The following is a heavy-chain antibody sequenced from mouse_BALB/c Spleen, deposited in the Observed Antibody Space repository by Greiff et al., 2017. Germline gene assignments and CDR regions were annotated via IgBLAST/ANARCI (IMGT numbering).Heavy chain of an antibody. J-gene: IGHJ3*01. CDR1: GYTFTSYW. V-gene: IGHV1-5*01. CDR2: IYPGNSDT. D-gene: IGHD2-1*01. Sequence: VHVKQSGTVLARPGASVKMSCKASGYTFTSYWMHWVKQRPGQGLEWIGAIYPGNSDTSYNQKFKGKAKLTAVTSTSTAYMELSSLTNEDSAVYYCRGDYGNYSAWFAYGGQGTLVTVSA. CDR3: RGDYGNYSAWFAY.